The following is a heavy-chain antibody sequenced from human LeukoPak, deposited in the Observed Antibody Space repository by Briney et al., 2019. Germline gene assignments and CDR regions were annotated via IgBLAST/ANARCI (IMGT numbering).Heavy chain of an antibody. Sequence: PGGSLGLSCAASGFTFSSYEMNWVRQAPGKGLEWVSYISSSGSTIYYADSVKGRFTISRDNAKNSLYLQMNSLRAEDTAVYYCARESAGITMIVVVIGGYFDYWGQGTLVTVSS. V-gene: IGHV3-48*03. CDR3: ARESAGITMIVVVIGGYFDY. D-gene: IGHD3-22*01. CDR1: GFTFSSYE. CDR2: ISSSGSTI. J-gene: IGHJ4*02.